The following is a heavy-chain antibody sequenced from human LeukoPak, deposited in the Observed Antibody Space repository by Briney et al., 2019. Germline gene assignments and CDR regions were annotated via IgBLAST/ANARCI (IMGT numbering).Heavy chain of an antibody. CDR1: GFTFNIHG. D-gene: IGHD3/OR15-3a*01. CDR2: VGGGNDI. J-gene: IGHJ4*02. V-gene: IGHV3-23*01. CDR3: VKDATPSNGFWDHFDS. Sequence: PGGSLRLSCVASGFTFNIHGMSWVRQAPGKGLEWVSSVGGGNDIYYVDSVKGRFTGSRDDAKSTVYLQMNSLRVEDTAIYFFVKDATPSNGFWDHFDSWGKGTRVTVSS.